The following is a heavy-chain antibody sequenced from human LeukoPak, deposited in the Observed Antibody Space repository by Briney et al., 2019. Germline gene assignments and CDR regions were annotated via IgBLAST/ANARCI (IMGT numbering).Heavy chain of an antibody. V-gene: IGHV4-34*01. Sequence: SETLSLTCAVYGGSFSGYYWSWIRQSPGKGLEWIGEINHSGSTNYNPSLKSRVIVSLDMSKNKFSLNLTSVTAADAAVYYCARSIYNDQGTFEYWGQGAPVTVSS. J-gene: IGHJ4*02. CDR1: GGSFSGYY. D-gene: IGHD3-16*02. CDR3: ARSIYNDQGTFEY. CDR2: INHSGST.